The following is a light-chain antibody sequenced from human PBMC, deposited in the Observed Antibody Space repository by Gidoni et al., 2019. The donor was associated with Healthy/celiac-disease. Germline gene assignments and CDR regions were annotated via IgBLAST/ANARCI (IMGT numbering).Light chain of an antibody. J-gene: IGKJ1*01. CDR2: AAS. V-gene: IGKV1-39*01. Sequence: DIQMTQSPSSLSASVGDRVTITCRASQSSSSYLNWYQQKPGKAPTLLIYAASSLKSGVPSRFSGSGSGTDFTLTISSLQPEDFATYYCQQSYSTPCTFGQGTKVEIK. CDR1: QSSSSY. CDR3: QQSYSTPCT.